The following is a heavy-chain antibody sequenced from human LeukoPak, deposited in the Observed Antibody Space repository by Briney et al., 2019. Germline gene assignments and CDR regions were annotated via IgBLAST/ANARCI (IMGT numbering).Heavy chain of an antibody. CDR2: IRYDGSNK. J-gene: IGHJ6*03. CDR3: AKDGVVVVPAASPYYYYMDV. CDR1: GFTFSSYG. Sequence: PGGSLRLSCAASGFTFSSYGMHWVREAPGKGLEWGAFIRYDGSNKYYADSVKGRVTISRDNSKNTLYLQMNSLRAEDTAVCYCAKDGVVVVPAASPYYYYMDVWGKGTTVTVSS. V-gene: IGHV3-30*02. D-gene: IGHD2-2*01.